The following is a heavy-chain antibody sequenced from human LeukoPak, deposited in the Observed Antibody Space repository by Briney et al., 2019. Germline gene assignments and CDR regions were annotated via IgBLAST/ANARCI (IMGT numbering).Heavy chain of an antibody. D-gene: IGHD2-2*01. J-gene: IGHJ4*02. Sequence: GGSLRLSCAASGFTFSSYGMHWVRQAPGKGLDWVAFIHHDGSNKYYADSVRGRFTISRDNSKNTLYLQVNSLRAEDTAVYYCAKGGRSSYALQDYWGQGTLVTVSS. CDR3: AKGGRSSYALQDY. CDR1: GFTFSSYG. CDR2: IHHDGSNK. V-gene: IGHV3-30*02.